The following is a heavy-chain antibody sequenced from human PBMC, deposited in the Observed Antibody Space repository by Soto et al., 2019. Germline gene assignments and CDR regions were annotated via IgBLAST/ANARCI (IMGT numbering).Heavy chain of an antibody. J-gene: IGHJ4*02. CDR3: ARLYGFSGFDY. D-gene: IGHD6-25*01. Sequence: PSDTLSLTCXVSGGSISSYYWSWIRQPPGKGLEWIGYIYYSGSTNYNPSLKSRVTISVDTSKNQFSLKLSSVTAADTAVYYCARLYGFSGFDYWGQGTLVTVSS. CDR1: GGSISSYY. V-gene: IGHV4-59*08. CDR2: IYYSGST.